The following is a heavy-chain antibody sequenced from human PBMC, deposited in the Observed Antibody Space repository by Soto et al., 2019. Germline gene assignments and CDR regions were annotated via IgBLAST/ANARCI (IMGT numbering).Heavy chain of an antibody. CDR2: IWYDGSST. CDR1: GFTFSSYG. J-gene: IGHJ4*02. V-gene: IGHV3-30*02. Sequence: PGVSLRLSCAASGFTFSSYGMHWVRQAPGKGLEWVAVIWYDGSSTYYADSVKGRFTISRDNSKNTLYLQMSSLRAEDTAVYYCVKDRYSRSSPGLGAFDYWGQGTLVTVSS. D-gene: IGHD6-6*01. CDR3: VKDRYSRSSPGLGAFDY.